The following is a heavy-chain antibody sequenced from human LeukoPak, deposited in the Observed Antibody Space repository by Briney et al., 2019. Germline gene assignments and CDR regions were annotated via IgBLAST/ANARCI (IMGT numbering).Heavy chain of an antibody. V-gene: IGHV3-21*01. CDR2: ISSSTSYI. J-gene: IGHJ6*02. Sequence: KSGGSLRLSCATSKFTFSTYSMNWVRQAPGKGLEWVSSISSSTSYIYYADSLKGRFTISRDNAKNSLYLQMNSLRAEDTAVYYCARSRNWNYEGSGYYYGMDVWGQGTTVTVSS. CDR3: ARSRNWNYEGSGYYYGMDV. CDR1: KFTFSTYS. D-gene: IGHD1-7*01.